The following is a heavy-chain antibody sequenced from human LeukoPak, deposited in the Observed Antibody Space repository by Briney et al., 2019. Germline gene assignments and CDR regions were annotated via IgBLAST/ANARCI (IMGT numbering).Heavy chain of an antibody. CDR3: ASGYSSSSFDY. CDR1: GGSISSNSHY. Sequence: SETLSLTCTVSGGSISSNSHYWGWIRQPPGKGLEWIGSIYYTENTYYSPSLKSRVTMSVDTSKNQFSLKLSSVTAADTAVYYCASGYSSSSFDYWGPGTLVTVSS. J-gene: IGHJ4*02. D-gene: IGHD6-6*01. CDR2: IYYTENT. V-gene: IGHV4-39*01.